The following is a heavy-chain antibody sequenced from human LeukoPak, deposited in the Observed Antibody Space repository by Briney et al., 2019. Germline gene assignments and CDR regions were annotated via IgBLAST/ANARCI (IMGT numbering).Heavy chain of an antibody. J-gene: IGHJ4*02. CDR3: AKLKRDYGDFHDY. Sequence: QSGGSLRLSCAASGFTFSSYGMHWVRQAPGKGLEWVAFIRYDGSNKYYADSVKGRFTISRDNSKNTLYLQMNSLRAEDTAVYYCAKLKRDYGDFHDYWGQGTLVTVSS. D-gene: IGHD4-17*01. CDR2: IRYDGSNK. CDR1: GFTFSSYG. V-gene: IGHV3-30*02.